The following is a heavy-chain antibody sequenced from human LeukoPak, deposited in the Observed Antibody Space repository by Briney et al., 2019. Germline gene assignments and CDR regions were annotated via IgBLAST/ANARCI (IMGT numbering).Heavy chain of an antibody. CDR2: ISYDGSNK. Sequence: GGSLRLSCAASGFTFSSYGIHWVRQAPGKGLEWVAVISYDGSNKYYADSVKGRFTISRDNAKNSLYLQMNSLRAEDTAVYYCARLPVIAVAGTDYWGQGTLVTVSS. D-gene: IGHD6-19*01. CDR3: ARLPVIAVAGTDY. J-gene: IGHJ4*02. CDR1: GFTFSSYG. V-gene: IGHV3-30*03.